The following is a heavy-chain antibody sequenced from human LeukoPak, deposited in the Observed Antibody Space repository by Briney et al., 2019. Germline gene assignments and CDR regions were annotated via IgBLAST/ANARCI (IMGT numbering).Heavy chain of an antibody. J-gene: IGHJ4*02. Sequence: SETLSLTCAVYGGSLSGYYWNWIRQPPGKGLEWIGEINHSGSTNYIPSLKSRVTISVDTSKNQFSLKLSSVTAADTAVYYCARDSTQGYCSSTSCYDWGQGTLVTVSS. CDR1: GGSLSGYY. CDR3: ARDSTQGYCSSTSCYD. CDR2: INHSGST. D-gene: IGHD2-2*01. V-gene: IGHV4-34*01.